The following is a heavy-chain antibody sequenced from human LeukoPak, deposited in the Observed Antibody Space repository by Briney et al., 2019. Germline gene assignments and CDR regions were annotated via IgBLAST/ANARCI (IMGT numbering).Heavy chain of an antibody. CDR1: GGSFSGYY. J-gene: IGHJ5*02. V-gene: IGHV4-34*09. CDR3: ARDRGNRIFDP. CDR2: INHSGST. Sequence: SETLSLTCAVYGGSFSGYYWSWIRQPPGKGLEWIGEINHSGSTNYNPSLKSRVFISVETSKNQFSLRLSSVTAADTAVYYCARDRGNRIFDPWGQGTLVTVSS. D-gene: IGHD2-15*01.